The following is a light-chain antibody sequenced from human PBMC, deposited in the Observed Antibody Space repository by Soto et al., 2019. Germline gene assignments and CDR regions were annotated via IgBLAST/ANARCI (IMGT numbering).Light chain of an antibody. J-gene: IGKJ2*01. CDR3: QQYGSSPFT. CDR2: GAS. V-gene: IGKV3-20*01. CDR1: QSVRNNF. Sequence: EIVVTQSPGTLSSSPGERVTLSCTASQSVRNNFFSWYQQKPGLAPRLLIYGASSRATGIPDRFSGYGSGTDFTLTISRLEPEDFAMYYCQQYGSSPFTFGQGTKLEIK.